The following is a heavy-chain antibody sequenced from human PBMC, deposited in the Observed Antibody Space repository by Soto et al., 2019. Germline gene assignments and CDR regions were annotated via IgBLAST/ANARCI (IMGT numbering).Heavy chain of an antibody. Sequence: GASVKVSCKASGYTFTGYYMHWVRQAPGQGLEWMGWINPNSGGTNYAQKFQGWVTMTRDTSISTAYMELSRLRSDDTAVYYCATSIAVADNYYGMDVWGQGTTVTVSS. D-gene: IGHD6-19*01. CDR2: INPNSGGT. CDR3: ATSIAVADNYYGMDV. CDR1: GYTFTGYY. J-gene: IGHJ6*02. V-gene: IGHV1-2*04.